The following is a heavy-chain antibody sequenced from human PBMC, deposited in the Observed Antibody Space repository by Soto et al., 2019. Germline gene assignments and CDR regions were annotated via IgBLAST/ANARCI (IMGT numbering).Heavy chain of an antibody. CDR1: GFTFSSYS. V-gene: IGHV3-48*01. Sequence: EVQLVESGGGLVQPGGSLRLSCAASGFTFSSYSKNWVRQAPGKGLEWVSYISSSSSTIYYADSVKGRFTISRDNAKNSLYLQMNSLRAEDTAVYYCAREGRDKWELNYFDYWGQGILVTVSS. CDR2: ISSSSSTI. D-gene: IGHD1-26*01. CDR3: AREGRDKWELNYFDY. J-gene: IGHJ4*02.